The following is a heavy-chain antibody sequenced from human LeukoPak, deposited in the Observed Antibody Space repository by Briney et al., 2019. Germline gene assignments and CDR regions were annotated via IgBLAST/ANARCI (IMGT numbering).Heavy chain of an antibody. V-gene: IGHV3-48*01. D-gene: IGHD2-2*01. CDR1: GFTFTSYA. CDR3: ARAVVVVPAAPNWFDP. J-gene: IGHJ5*02. CDR2: IGSSSSTI. Sequence: GGSLRLSCAGSGFTFTSYAMGWVRQAPGKGLEWVSYIGSSSSTIYYADSVKGRFTISRDNAKNSLYLQMNSLRAEDTAVYYCARAVVVVPAAPNWFDPWGQGTLVTVSS.